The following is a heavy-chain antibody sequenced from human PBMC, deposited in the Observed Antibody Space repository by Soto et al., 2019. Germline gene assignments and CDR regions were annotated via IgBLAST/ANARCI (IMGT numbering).Heavy chain of an antibody. V-gene: IGHV1-2*02. Sequence: ASVKVSCKTSGYTFTGPYIHWVRQAPQQGPEWMGEIGPESGATRYAQKFRGRVTMTMDTSITTVYMELKNLSPDDTAVYYCGRGRSGQVVIFYWGQGTTVIVSS. CDR2: IGPESGAT. J-gene: IGHJ1*01. CDR3: GRGRSGQVVIFY. CDR1: GYTFTGPY. D-gene: IGHD2-2*01.